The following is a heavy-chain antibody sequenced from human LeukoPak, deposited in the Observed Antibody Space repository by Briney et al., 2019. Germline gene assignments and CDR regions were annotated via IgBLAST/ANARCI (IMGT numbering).Heavy chain of an antibody. D-gene: IGHD2-8*01. Sequence: SETLSLTCNVSGASITSNSYYWGWIRQPPGKGLEWIGSMYCTGSTYYKPSLKSRVTISADTSRNQFSLTLSSVSAADTATYYCARHHYMLEPKWGQGTLVSVSP. CDR3: ARHHYMLEPK. J-gene: IGHJ4*02. V-gene: IGHV4-39*01. CDR2: MYCTGST. CDR1: GASITSNSYY.